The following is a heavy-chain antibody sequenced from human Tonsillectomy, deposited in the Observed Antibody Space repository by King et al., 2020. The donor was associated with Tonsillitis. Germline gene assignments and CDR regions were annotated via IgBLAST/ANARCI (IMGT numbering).Heavy chain of an antibody. CDR2: ISYDGSNK. CDR3: ARGSGYPYYFDY. Sequence: VQLVESGGGVVQPGRSLRLSCAASGFTFSSYAMHWVRQAPGKGLEWVAVISYDGSNKYYADSVKGRFTISRDNSKNTLYLQMNSLRAEDTAVYYCARGSGYPYYFDYWGHGTLVTVSS. J-gene: IGHJ4*01. D-gene: IGHD1-1*01. CDR1: GFTFSSYA. V-gene: IGHV3-30-3*01.